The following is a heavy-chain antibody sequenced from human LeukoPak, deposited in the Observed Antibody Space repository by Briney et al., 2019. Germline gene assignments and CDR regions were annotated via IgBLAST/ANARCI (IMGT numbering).Heavy chain of an antibody. Sequence: GGSLRLSCAASGFTFNNYWTSWVRQAPGKGLEWVANIKQDGSEKYYVDSVKGRFTISRDNAKNSLYLPMNSLRAEDTAVYYCAKFGRVATIRTDFDYWGQGTLVTVSS. CDR3: AKFGRVATIRTDFDY. V-gene: IGHV3-7*03. CDR1: GFTFNNYW. J-gene: IGHJ4*02. D-gene: IGHD5-12*01. CDR2: IKQDGSEK.